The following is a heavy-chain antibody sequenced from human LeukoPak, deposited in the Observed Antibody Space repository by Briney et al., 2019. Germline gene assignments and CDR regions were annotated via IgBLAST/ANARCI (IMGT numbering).Heavy chain of an antibody. CDR1: GGSINTPNYY. CDR3: ARLYPDSGRWFGGSTQYYFDY. J-gene: IGHJ4*02. D-gene: IGHD3-10*01. CDR2: IFYSGGT. V-gene: IGHV4-39*01. Sequence: PSQTLSLTCTVSGGSINTPNYYWGWLRQTPGKGLEWIGNIFYSGGTYYSPSLTSRVTISLDTSRNQFSLKLSSVTAADTAVYYCARLYPDSGRWFGGSTQYYFDYWGQGTLVTVSS.